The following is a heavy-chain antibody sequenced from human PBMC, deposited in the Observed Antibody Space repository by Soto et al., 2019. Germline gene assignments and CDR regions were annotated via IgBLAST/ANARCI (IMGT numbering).Heavy chain of an antibody. CDR3: ARQTTYSSSWYDY. CDR2: IYTSGTT. CDR1: GGTMSKYY. D-gene: IGHD4-4*01. J-gene: IGHJ5*01. V-gene: IGHV4-4*07. Sequence: QVLLQESGPGLVKASETLSLTCSVSGGTMSKYYCVWIRQPAGKGLEWIGRIYTSGTTDYNPALKSRLTTSVDTSKNQFSLKLSSVTAADTALYFCARQTTYSSSWYDYWGHGTLVTVSS.